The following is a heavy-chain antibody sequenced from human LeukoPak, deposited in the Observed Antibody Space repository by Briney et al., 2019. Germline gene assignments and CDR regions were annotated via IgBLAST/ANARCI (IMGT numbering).Heavy chain of an antibody. D-gene: IGHD2-2*01. CDR1: GYTFTDYY. CDR3: ARASFLDIVVVPAAL. J-gene: IGHJ4*02. Sequence: VKISCKVSGYTFTDYYMHWVQQAPGKGLEWMGLIDRKDGETIYAEKFKGRVTITADTSTDTAYMELRSLRSDDTAVYYCARASFLDIVVVPAALWGQGTLVTVSS. V-gene: IGHV1-69-2*01. CDR2: IDRKDGET.